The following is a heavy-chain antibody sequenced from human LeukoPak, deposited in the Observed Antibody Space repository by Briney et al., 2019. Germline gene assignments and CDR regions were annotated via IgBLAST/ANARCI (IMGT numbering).Heavy chain of an antibody. J-gene: IGHJ4*02. D-gene: IGHD3-22*01. CDR3: ARPNNPVVVDYYDSSGYYLDY. CDR2: IIPIFGTA. CDR1: GGTFSSYA. V-gene: IGHV1-69*13. Sequence: ASVKVSCKASGGTFSSYALSWVRQAPGQGLEWMGGIIPIFGTANYAQKFQGRVTITADESTSTAYMELSSLRSEDTAVYYCARPNNPVVVDYYDSSGYYLDYWGQGTLVTVSS.